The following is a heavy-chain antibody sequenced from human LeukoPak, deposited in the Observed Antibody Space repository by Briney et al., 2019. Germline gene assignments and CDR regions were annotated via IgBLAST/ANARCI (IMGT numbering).Heavy chain of an antibody. Sequence: SQTLSLTCTVSGGSISSGSYYWSWIRQPAGKGLEWTGRIYTSGSTNYNPSLKSRVTISVDTSKNQFSLKLSSVTAADTAVYYCARGSDWFDPWGQGTLVTVSS. CDR1: GGSISSGSYY. V-gene: IGHV4-61*02. J-gene: IGHJ5*02. D-gene: IGHD3-3*01. CDR2: IYTSGST. CDR3: ARGSDWFDP.